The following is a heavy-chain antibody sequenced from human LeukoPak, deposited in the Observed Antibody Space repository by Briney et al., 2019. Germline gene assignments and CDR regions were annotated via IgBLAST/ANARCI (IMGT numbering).Heavy chain of an antibody. J-gene: IGHJ3*02. CDR1: GFTFSSYW. CDR2: IKQDGSEK. V-gene: IGHV3-7*01. CDR3: ARGPPYYSDSSGYYYANAFDI. D-gene: IGHD3-22*01. Sequence: PGGSLRLSCAASGFTFSSYWMSWVRQAPGKGLEWVANIKQDGSEKYYVDSVEGRFTISRDNAKNSLYLQMNSLRAEDTAVYYCARGPPYYSDSSGYYYANAFDIWGQGTMVTVSS.